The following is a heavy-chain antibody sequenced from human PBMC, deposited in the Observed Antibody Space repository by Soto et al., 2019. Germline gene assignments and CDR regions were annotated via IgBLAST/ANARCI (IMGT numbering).Heavy chain of an antibody. V-gene: IGHV3-11*01. CDR3: ARMGPRAARPSY. D-gene: IGHD6-6*01. CDR2: VSSSGTTI. J-gene: IGHJ4*02. CDR1: GFTFSDYD. Sequence: QVQLVESGGGLVKPGGSLRLSCAASGFTFSDYDMSWIHPAPGKGLEWVSFVSSSGTTIYYADSVKGRFPISRDNAKNSLYLQMNSLRAEDTAVYYCARMGPRAARPSYWGQGTLVTVSS.